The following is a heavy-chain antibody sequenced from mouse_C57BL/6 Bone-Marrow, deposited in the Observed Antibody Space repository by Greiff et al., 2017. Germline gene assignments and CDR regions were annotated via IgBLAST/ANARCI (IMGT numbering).Heavy chain of an antibody. CDR1: GYTFTSYW. J-gene: IGHJ4*01. CDR3: ARCYYDYDVDYYAMDY. V-gene: IGHV1-64*01. D-gene: IGHD2-4*01. Sequence: QVQLQQPGAELVKPGASVKLSCKASGYTFTSYWMHWVKQRPGQGLEWIGMIHPNSGSTNYNEKFKSKANLTVDKSSSTAYMQLRSLTSDDSAVYYCARCYYDYDVDYYAMDYWGQGTSVTVSS. CDR2: IHPNSGST.